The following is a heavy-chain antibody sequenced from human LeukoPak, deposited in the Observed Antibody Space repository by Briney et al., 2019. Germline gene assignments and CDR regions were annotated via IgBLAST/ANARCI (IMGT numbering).Heavy chain of an antibody. J-gene: IGHJ4*02. CDR1: GYTFTSYD. CDR3: ARSVSYSHTDPYFDY. D-gene: IGHD3-10*01. V-gene: IGHV1-8*01. CDR2: MNPNSGNT. Sequence: ASVKVSCKASGYTFTSYDINWVRQATGQGLEWMGWMNPNSGNTGYVQKFQGRVTMTRNTSISTAYMELSSLRSEDTAVYYCARSVSYSHTDPYFDYWGQGTLVTVSS.